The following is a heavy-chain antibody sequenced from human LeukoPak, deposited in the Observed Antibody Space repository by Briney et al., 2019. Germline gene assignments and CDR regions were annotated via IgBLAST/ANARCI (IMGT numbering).Heavy chain of an antibody. CDR2: IYYSGST. V-gene: IGHV4-39*07. J-gene: IGHJ5*02. CDR1: GGSISSSSYY. D-gene: IGHD2-2*01. CDR3: ARGPGFNPLAADCSSTSCYAGRWFDP. Sequence: SETLSLTCTVSGGSISSSSYYWGWIRQPPGKGLEWIGSIYYSGSTYYNPSLKSRVTISVDRSKNQFSLKLSSVTAADTAVYYCARGPGFNPLAADCSSTSCYAGRWFDPWGQGTLVTVSS.